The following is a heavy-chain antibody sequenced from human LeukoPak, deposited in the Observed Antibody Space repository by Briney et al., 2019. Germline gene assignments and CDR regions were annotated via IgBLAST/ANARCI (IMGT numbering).Heavy chain of an antibody. CDR2: IYYSGST. CDR1: GGSISSGGYY. D-gene: IGHD3-22*01. J-gene: IGHJ3*02. CDR3: ARNYYYDSSGYYRGMDAFDI. Sequence: SETLSLTCTVSGGSISSGGYYRSWIRQHPGKGLEWIGYIYYSGSTYYNPSLKSRVTISVDTSKNQFSLKLSSVTAAGTAVYYCARNYYYDSSGYYRGMDAFDIWGQGTMVTVSS. V-gene: IGHV4-31*03.